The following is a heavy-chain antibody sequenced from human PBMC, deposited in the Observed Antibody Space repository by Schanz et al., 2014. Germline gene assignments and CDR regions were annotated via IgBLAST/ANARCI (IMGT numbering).Heavy chain of an antibody. CDR1: GFTFGDYA. V-gene: IGHV3-23*01. CDR2: INTGVNT. Sequence: EVQLLEFGGGLVQPGGSLRLSCAASGFTFGDYAMTWVRQAPGKGLEWVSAINTGVNTYYADSVRGRFTISRDNSKNTLYLQMNSLRPEDTAVYYCAKYRGYYRVSGSYRELEYWGQGTLVTVSS. CDR3: AKYRGYYRVSGSYRELEY. J-gene: IGHJ4*02. D-gene: IGHD3-10*01.